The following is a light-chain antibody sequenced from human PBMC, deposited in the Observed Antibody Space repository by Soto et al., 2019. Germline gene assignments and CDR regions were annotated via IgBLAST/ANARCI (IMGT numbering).Light chain of an antibody. V-gene: IGKV3-15*01. CDR1: QSVDTN. CDR2: GAS. CDR3: QQYQYWPPRT. J-gene: IGKJ1*01. Sequence: VMTQSPGTLSVSPGERATLSCRASQSVDTNLAWYQQKPGQAPRLLISGASTRATGVSARFSGSGSGTGFTLTISSLQSEDFAVYYCQQYQYWPPRTFGQGTKVEIK.